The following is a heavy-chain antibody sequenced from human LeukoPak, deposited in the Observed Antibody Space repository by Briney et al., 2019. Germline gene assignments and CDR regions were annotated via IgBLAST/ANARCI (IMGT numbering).Heavy chain of an antibody. CDR1: GVSISSGGYS. D-gene: IGHD4-17*01. J-gene: IGHJ4*02. Sequence: PSETLSLTCAVSGVSISSGGYSWSWIRQPPGKGLEWIGYIYHSGSTYYNPSLKSRVTISVDRSKNQFSLKLSSVTAADTAVYYCARVGTENGDYAVGAFDYWGQGTLVTVSS. V-gene: IGHV4-30-2*01. CDR3: ARVGTENGDYAVGAFDY. CDR2: IYHSGST.